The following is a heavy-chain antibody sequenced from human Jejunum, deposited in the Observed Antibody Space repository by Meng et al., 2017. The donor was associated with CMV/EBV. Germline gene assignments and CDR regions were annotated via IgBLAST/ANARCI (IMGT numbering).Heavy chain of an antibody. D-gene: IGHD3-22*01. J-gene: IGHJ4*02. CDR2: IYSGGGSL. Sequence: SGFTFSTYAMSWVRQAPGKGLEWVAVIYSGGGSLYYEDSVKGRFTISRDNSMKILSLQMHNLRAEDTALYYCAKGYMAVIPPDYWGQGTPVTVSS. CDR1: GFTFSTYA. CDR3: AKGYMAVIPPDY. V-gene: IGHV3-23*03.